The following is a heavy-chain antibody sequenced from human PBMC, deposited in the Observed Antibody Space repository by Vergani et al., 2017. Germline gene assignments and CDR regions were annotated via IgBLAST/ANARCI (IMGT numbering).Heavy chain of an antibody. V-gene: IGHV4-61*01. CDR2: IYYSGST. Sequence: QVQLQESGPGLVKPSQTLSLTCTVSGGSISSGSYYWSWIRQPPGKGLEWIGYIYYSGSTNYNPSLKSRVTISVDTSKNQFSLKLSSVTAADTAVYYCARRQSGYDLENXFDPWGQGTLVTVSS. J-gene: IGHJ5*02. CDR1: GGSISSGSYY. D-gene: IGHD5-12*01. CDR3: ARRQSGYDLENXFDP.